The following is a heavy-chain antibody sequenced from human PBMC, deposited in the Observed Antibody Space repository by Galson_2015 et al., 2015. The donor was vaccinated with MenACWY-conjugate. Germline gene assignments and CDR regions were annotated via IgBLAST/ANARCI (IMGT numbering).Heavy chain of an antibody. D-gene: IGHD1-26*01. J-gene: IGHJ3*02. CDR2: IWYDGSNK. Sequence: SLRLSCAASGFTFNSHGMHWVRQAPGKGLEWVVVIWYDGSNKYYADSVKGRFTISRDNSTNTVYLQMDSLRAEDTAMYYCAKRGAITASIWKDAFDIRGQGTMVTVSS. CDR3: AKRGAITASIWKDAFDI. V-gene: IGHV3-33*06. CDR1: GFTFNSHG.